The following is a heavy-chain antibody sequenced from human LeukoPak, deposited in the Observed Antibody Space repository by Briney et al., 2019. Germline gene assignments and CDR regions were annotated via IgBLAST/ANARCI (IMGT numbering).Heavy chain of an antibody. V-gene: IGHV4-38-2*01. Sequence: SETLSLTCAVSGYSISRVYSWAWARQPPGKGLGWIGRFLHSGSTFYNPSLKIRVTISADRSKTQFSLRLSSVTAADTAVYSCARFDYVWETHGMDAFDIWGQGTMVTVSS. D-gene: IGHD3-16*01. CDR3: ARFDYVWETHGMDAFDI. J-gene: IGHJ3*02. CDR1: GYSISRVYS. CDR2: FLHSGST.